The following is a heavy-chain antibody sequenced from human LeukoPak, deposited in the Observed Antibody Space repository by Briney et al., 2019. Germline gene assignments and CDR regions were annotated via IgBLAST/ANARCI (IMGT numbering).Heavy chain of an antibody. CDR1: GGSFSGYY. D-gene: IGHD1-26*01. CDR3: AKDLVSRWELLGAFDI. CDR2: INHSGST. V-gene: IGHV4-34*01. J-gene: IGHJ3*02. Sequence: SETLSLTCAVYGGSFSGYYWSWIRQPPGKGLEWIGEINHSGSTNYNPSLKSRVTISVDTSKNQFSLKLSSVTAADTAVYYCAKDLVSRWELLGAFDIWGQGTMVTVSS.